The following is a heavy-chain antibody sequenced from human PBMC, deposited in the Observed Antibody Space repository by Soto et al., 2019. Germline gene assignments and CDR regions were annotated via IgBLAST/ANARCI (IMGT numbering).Heavy chain of an antibody. CDR3: AGGESIVVAKRRLMDV. D-gene: IGHD3-22*01. V-gene: IGHV4-59*03. J-gene: IGHJ6*03. Sequence: QVQLQESGPTLVKPSETLSLTCTVSGGSIRRYCWTWIRQPPGEGLEWIGCICNSGTTNYNPSLKTQVAMSRDTQTNQFSLQPGSVTVADTGFYYCAGGESIVVAKRRLMDVWGKGTTVTVSS. CDR2: ICNSGTT. CDR1: GGSIRRYC.